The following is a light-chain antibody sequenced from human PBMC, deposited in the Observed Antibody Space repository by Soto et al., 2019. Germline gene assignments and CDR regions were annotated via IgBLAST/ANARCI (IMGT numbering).Light chain of an antibody. CDR3: QQSDNSPWT. CDR1: QSISSY. J-gene: IGKJ1*01. CDR2: ATS. Sequence: DIQMTQSPSSLSASVGDRVTITCRASQSISSYLNWYQQKPGKAPQFLIYATSSLQSGVPSRFSGSGSGTDFTLTISRLQPEDFATYYCQQSDNSPWTFGQGTRVEIK. V-gene: IGKV1-39*01.